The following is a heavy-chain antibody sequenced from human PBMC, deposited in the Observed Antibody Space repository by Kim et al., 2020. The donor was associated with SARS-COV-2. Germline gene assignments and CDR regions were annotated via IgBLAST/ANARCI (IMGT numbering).Heavy chain of an antibody. D-gene: IGHD4-17*01. CDR1: GGSISSSSYY. J-gene: IGHJ4*02. V-gene: IGHV4-39*01. CDR2: IYYSGST. Sequence: SETLSLTCTVSGGSISSSSYYWGWIRQPPGKGLEWIGSIYYSGSTYYNPSLKSRVTISVDTSKNQFSLKLSSVTAADTAVYYCARHPHGLDYGDYGTHPLDQYYFDYWGQGTLVTVSS. CDR3: ARHPHGLDYGDYGTHPLDQYYFDY.